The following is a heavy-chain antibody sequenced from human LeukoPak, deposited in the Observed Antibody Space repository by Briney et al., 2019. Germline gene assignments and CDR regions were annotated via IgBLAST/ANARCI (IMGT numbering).Heavy chain of an antibody. CDR2: INPSGGST. Sequence: GASVKVSCKASGYTFTSYYMHWVRQAPGQGLEWMGIINPSGGSTSYAQKFQGRVTITRNTSISTAYMELSSLRAEDTAVYYCARGQGRSGWYGLSSYWGQGTLVTVSS. J-gene: IGHJ4*02. CDR3: ARGQGRSGWYGLSSY. CDR1: GYTFTSYY. D-gene: IGHD6-19*01. V-gene: IGHV1-46*01.